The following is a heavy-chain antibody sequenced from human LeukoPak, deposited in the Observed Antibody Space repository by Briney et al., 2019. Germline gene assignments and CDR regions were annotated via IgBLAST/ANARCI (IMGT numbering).Heavy chain of an antibody. V-gene: IGHV3-7*03. CDR2: IKQDGSQE. CDR3: AKGRYTMVRGVSSFDY. D-gene: IGHD3-10*01. CDR1: RFTLSTYW. J-gene: IGHJ4*02. Sequence: GGSLRLSCAASRFTLSTYWMSWVRQAPGKGLEWVAHIKQDGSQEYYVDSVKGRFTITRDNSKNTVFLQMNSLRAEDTALYYCAKGRYTMVRGVSSFDYWGQGTLVTVSS.